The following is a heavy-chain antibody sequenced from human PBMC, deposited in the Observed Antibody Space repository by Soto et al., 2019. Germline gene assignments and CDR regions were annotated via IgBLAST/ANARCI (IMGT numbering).Heavy chain of an antibody. Sequence: PSETLSLTCAVYGGSFSGYYWSWIRQPPGKGLEWIGEINHSGSTNYNPSLKSRVTISVDTSKNQFSLKLSSVTAADTAVYYCARGQRRVSETAAYYMDVWGKGTTVTVSS. V-gene: IGHV4-34*01. CDR3: ARGQRRVSETAAYYMDV. CDR1: GGSFSGYY. J-gene: IGHJ6*03. CDR2: INHSGST. D-gene: IGHD6-13*01.